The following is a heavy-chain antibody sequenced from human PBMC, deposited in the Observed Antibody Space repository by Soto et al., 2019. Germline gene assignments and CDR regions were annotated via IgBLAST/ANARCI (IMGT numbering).Heavy chain of an antibody. V-gene: IGHV3-13*01. J-gene: IGHJ6*02. D-gene: IGHD7-27*01. CDR1: GFSFSTYN. CDR2: IGAASDT. Sequence: GGSLRLSCATSGFSFSTYNMHWVRQAPGEGLEWVSGIGAASDTYYPVSVQGRFTVSRDNAKKSLYLQMNSLRAGDTAVYYCARGVLGPGDYYYGMDVWGQGTTVTVSS. CDR3: ARGVLGPGDYYYGMDV.